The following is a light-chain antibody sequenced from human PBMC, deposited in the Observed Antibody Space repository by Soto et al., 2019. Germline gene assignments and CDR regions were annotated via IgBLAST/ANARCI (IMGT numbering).Light chain of an antibody. CDR1: QGISSY. V-gene: IGKV1-9*01. Sequence: DIQLTQSPSFLSASVGDRVTITCRASQGISSYLAWYQQKPGKAPKLLIYAASTLQSGVPSRFSGSGSGTEFTLTISSLKPEDCATYYCQQLNSYPRTFGQGTNVEIK. CDR3: QQLNSYPRT. J-gene: IGKJ1*01. CDR2: AAS.